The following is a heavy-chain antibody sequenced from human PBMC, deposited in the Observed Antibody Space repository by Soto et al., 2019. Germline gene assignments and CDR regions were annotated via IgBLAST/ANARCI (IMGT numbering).Heavy chain of an antibody. CDR2: IIPILGIA. Sequence: SVKVSCKASGGTFSSYTISWVRQAPGQGLEWMGRIIPILGIANYAQKFQGRVTITADKSTSTAYMELSSLRSEDTAVYYCWGVAATPYYYYYMDVWGKGATVTVSS. CDR3: WGVAATPYYYYYMDV. J-gene: IGHJ6*03. D-gene: IGHD2-15*01. V-gene: IGHV1-69*02. CDR1: GGTFSSYT.